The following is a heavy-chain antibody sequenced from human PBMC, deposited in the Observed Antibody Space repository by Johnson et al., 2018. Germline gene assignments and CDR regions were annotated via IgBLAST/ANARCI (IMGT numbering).Heavy chain of an antibody. D-gene: IGHD2-15*01. Sequence: VQLQESGGGVVRPGGSLRLSCAASGFTFDDYGMAWVRQAPGKGLEWVSTIPWNSGATDYAASLKGRFAVSRDNAKNSLYLQIDSLRAEETALYYCAREWWVRVTFDIGGQGTVVTVSS. CDR2: IPWNSGAT. CDR1: GFTFDDYG. J-gene: IGHJ3*02. V-gene: IGHV3-20*04. CDR3: AREWWVRVTFDI.